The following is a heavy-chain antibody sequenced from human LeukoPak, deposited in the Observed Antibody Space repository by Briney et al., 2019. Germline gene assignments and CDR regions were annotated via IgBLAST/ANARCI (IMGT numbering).Heavy chain of an antibody. D-gene: IGHD6-6*01. Sequence: SETLSLTCTVSGGSISSYYWSWIRQPPGRGLEWIGYIYYSGSTNYNPSLKSRVTISVDTSKNQFSLKLSSVTAADTAVYYCARVQLVAIADAFDIWGQGTMVTVSS. CDR2: IYYSGST. CDR1: GGSISSYY. J-gene: IGHJ3*02. V-gene: IGHV4-59*12. CDR3: ARVQLVAIADAFDI.